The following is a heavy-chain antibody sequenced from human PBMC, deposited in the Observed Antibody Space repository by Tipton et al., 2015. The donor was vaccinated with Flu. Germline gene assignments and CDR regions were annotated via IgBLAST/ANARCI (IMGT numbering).Heavy chain of an antibody. J-gene: IGHJ5*02. Sequence: TLSLTCTVSGGSISGYYWSWIRQPQGKGLEWIGFIYNSVKTDYNPSLGSRVTISPDTSRNQFSLKLSSVTAADTAIYYCARGRVAAAGPGAGWFDPWGQGTLVTVSS. CDR3: ARGRVAAAGPGAGWFDP. V-gene: IGHV4-59*01. CDR1: GGSISGYY. D-gene: IGHD6-13*01. CDR2: IYNSVKT.